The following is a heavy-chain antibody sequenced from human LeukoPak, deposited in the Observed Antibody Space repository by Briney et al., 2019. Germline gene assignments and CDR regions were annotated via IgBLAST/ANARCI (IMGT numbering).Heavy chain of an antibody. D-gene: IGHD3-3*01. Sequence: GGSLRLSCAASGFTFSSYAMSWVRQAPGKGLEWVSAISGSGGSTYYADSVKGRFTISRDNSKNTLYLQMNSLRAEGTAVYYCAKDRVARFYSYYYYMDVWGKGTTVTISS. CDR2: ISGSGGST. V-gene: IGHV3-23*01. CDR3: AKDRVARFYSYYYYMDV. J-gene: IGHJ6*03. CDR1: GFTFSSYA.